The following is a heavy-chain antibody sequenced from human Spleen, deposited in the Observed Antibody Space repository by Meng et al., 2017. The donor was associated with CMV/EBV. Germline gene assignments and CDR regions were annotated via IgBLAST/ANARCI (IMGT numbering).Heavy chain of an antibody. V-gene: IGHV1-69*10. D-gene: IGHD5/OR15-5a*01. CDR1: TFSSYT. CDR3: ARVMEYSISAHFDAFDI. J-gene: IGHJ3*02. CDR2: IIPILGME. Sequence: TFSSYTITWVRQAPGQGLEWMGGIIPILGMENYAQKFQGRVTITAATSTSTAYMELSSLRSDDTAVYYCARVMEYSISAHFDAFDIWGQGTMVTVSS.